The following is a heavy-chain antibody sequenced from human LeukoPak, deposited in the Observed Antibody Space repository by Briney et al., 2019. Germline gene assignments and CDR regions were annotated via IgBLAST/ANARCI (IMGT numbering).Heavy chain of an antibody. CDR2: INRDGSST. CDR3: ARDYQYGLDV. V-gene: IGHV3-74*01. J-gene: IGHJ6*02. Sequence: GGSLRLSCAASGFTFGKSWIHWVRQAPGKGLVWVSHINRDGSSTNYADSVKGRFTISRGNAKNTLSLQMNSLRAEDTAVYYCARDYQYGLDVWGQGTTVTVSS. CDR1: GFTFGKSW.